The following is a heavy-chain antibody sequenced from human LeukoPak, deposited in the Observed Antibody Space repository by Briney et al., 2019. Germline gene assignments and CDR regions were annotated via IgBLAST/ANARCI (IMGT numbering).Heavy chain of an antibody. Sequence: ASVKVSCKASGYTFTGYYMHWVRQAPGEGLERMGCINPNSGGTNYEQKFQGRVTMTRDTSISTAYMELSRLRSDDTAVYYCARDSTEYYYMDVWGKGTTVTISS. D-gene: IGHD4-17*01. J-gene: IGHJ6*03. CDR3: ARDSTEYYYMDV. V-gene: IGHV1-2*02. CDR2: INPNSGGT. CDR1: GYTFTGYY.